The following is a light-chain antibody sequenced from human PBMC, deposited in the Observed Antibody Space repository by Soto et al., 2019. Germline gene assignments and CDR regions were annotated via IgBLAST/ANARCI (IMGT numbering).Light chain of an antibody. CDR3: QQYNNWPIT. J-gene: IGKJ5*01. CDR1: QSVSSN. V-gene: IGKV3-15*01. CDR2: GAS. Sequence: EIVMTQSPATLSVSPGERATLSCRASQSVSSNLAWYQQKPGQAPRLLIYGASTRATGIPARFSGSGSGTEFTPTISSPQSEDFAVYYCQQYNNWPITFGQGTRLEIK.